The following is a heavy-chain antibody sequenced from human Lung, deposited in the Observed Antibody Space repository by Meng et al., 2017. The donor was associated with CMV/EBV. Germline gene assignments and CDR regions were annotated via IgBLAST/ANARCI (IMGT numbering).Heavy chain of an antibody. V-gene: IGHV3-74*01. D-gene: IGHD3-22*01. Sequence: GESLKISCAASGFTFSSYWMHWVRQAPGKGLVWVSRINSDGSSTSYADSVKGRFTISRDNAKNTLYLQMNSLRAEDTAVYYCARDCHPEGGYPSDAFDIWGQGKMV. CDR2: INSDGSST. CDR1: GFTFSSYW. CDR3: ARDCHPEGGYPSDAFDI. J-gene: IGHJ3*02.